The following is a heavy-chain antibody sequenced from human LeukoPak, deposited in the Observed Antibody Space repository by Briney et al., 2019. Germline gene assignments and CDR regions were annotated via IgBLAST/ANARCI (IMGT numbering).Heavy chain of an antibody. V-gene: IGHV3-30*03. CDR3: ARNGYSYGSLDYFDY. Sequence: GGSLRLSCAASGFSFSSYGMHWVRQAPGKGLEWVAVISYAGSSKLYADSVKGRFTLSRDNSKNTLYLQMNSLSAEDTAVYYCARNGYSYGSLDYFDYWGQGTLVTVSS. CDR2: ISYAGSSK. CDR1: GFSFSSYG. D-gene: IGHD5-18*01. J-gene: IGHJ4*02.